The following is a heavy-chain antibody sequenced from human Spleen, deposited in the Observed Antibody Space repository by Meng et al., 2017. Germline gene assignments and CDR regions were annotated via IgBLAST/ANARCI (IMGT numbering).Heavy chain of an antibody. J-gene: IGHJ5*02. CDR3: ARSQYLYEISGYSGGWFDP. CDR2: ISAHNGHT. CDR1: GYTFTNYG. V-gene: IGHV1-18*01. Sequence: ASVKVSCKASGYTFTNYGISWVRQAPGQGLEWIGWISAHNGHTNYAQSLQGRVTMTTDTSTSIAYMELRSLTSDDTAVDYCARSQYLYEISGYSGGWFDPWGQGTLVTVSS. D-gene: IGHD3-22*01.